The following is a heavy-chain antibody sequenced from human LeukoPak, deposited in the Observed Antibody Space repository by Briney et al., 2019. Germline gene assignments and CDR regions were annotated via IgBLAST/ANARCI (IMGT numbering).Heavy chain of an antibody. J-gene: IGHJ4*02. CDR1: GGSIRSYY. D-gene: IGHD3-10*01. V-gene: IGHV4-59*01. CDR3: ARVGPGYGSGTNPFDY. Sequence: TSETLSLTCTVSGGSIRSYYWSWIRQPPGKGLEWIGYIYYGGGTNYDPSLNSRVTISVDTSKNQFSLELSSVTAADTAVYYCARVGPGYGSGTNPFDYWGQGTLVTVSS. CDR2: IYYGGGT.